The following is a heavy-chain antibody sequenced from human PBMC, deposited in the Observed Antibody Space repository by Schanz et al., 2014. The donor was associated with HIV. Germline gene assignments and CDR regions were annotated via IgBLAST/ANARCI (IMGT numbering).Heavy chain of an antibody. D-gene: IGHD1-26*01. J-gene: IGHJ4*02. CDR2: IKPNSGDT. CDR3: ARSRSHIIVGATERNY. CDR1: GYSFIDYY. V-gene: IGHV1-2*02. Sequence: QVQLVQSGPEVRKPGASVKVSCKASGYSFIDYYIHWVRQAPGQGPEWMGYIKPNSGDTFYAQKFRGRVTMTRDTSISTAYMELSRLRSDDTAVYYCARSRSHIIVGATERNYWGQGTLVTVSS.